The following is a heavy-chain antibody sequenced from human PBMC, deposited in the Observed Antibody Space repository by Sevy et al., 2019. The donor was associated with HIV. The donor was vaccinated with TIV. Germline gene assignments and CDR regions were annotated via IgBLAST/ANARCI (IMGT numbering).Heavy chain of an antibody. CDR1: GFTFSSYG. CDR2: IRYDGSNK. V-gene: IGHV3-30*02. Sequence: GESLKISCAASGFTFSSYGMHWVRQAPGKGLEWVAFIRYDGSNKYYADSMKGRFTISRDNSKNTLYLQMNSLRAEDTAVYYCASGRGFDYWGQGTLVTVSS. CDR3: ASGRGFDY. D-gene: IGHD3-10*01. J-gene: IGHJ4*02.